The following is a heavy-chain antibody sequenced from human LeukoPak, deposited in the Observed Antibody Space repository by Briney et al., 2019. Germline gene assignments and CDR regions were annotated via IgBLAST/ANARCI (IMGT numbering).Heavy chain of an antibody. D-gene: IGHD3-3*01. CDR2: IKQDGSEK. V-gene: IGHV3-7*01. CDR3: ARDLRYYDFWSGYTFDY. CDR1: GSTFSSYW. Sequence: GGSLRLSCAASGSTFSSYWMSWVRQAPGKGLEWVANIKQDGSEKYYVDSVKGRFTISRDNAKNSLYLQMNSLRAEDTAVYYCARDLRYYDFWSGYTFDYWGQGTLVTVSS. J-gene: IGHJ4*02.